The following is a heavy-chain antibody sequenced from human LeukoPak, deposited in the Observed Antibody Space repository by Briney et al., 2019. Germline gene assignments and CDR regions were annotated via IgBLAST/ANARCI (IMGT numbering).Heavy chain of an antibody. CDR2: IYYSGST. CDR3: ASVSRAAAGTKGWFDP. CDR1: GGSISSSSYY. J-gene: IGHJ5*02. V-gene: IGHV4-39*01. D-gene: IGHD6-13*01. Sequence: SETLSLTCTVSGGSISSSSYYWGWIRQPPGKGLEWIGSIYYSGSTYYNPSLKSRVTISVDTSKNQFSLKLSSVTAADTAVYYCASVSRAAAGTKGWFDPWGQGTLVTVSS.